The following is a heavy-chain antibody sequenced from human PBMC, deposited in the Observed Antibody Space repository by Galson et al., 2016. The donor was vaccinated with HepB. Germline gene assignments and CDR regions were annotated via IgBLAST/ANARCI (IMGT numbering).Heavy chain of an antibody. D-gene: IGHD1-1*01. CDR3: AKENWVSTGTTSDY. Sequence: SLRLSCAASGFPFSSYAMSWVRQAPGKGLEWVSSTSGGGDYTQYADSVKGRITLSRDNFKNTLYLQMNSLRAEDTAVYYCAKENWVSTGTTSDYWGQGTLVTVSA. CDR2: TSGGGDYT. V-gene: IGHV3-23*01. J-gene: IGHJ4*02. CDR1: GFPFSSYA.